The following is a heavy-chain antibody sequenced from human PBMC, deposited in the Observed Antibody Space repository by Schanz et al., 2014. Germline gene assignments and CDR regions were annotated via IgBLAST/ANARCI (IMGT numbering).Heavy chain of an antibody. V-gene: IGHV3-33*06. J-gene: IGHJ3*02. Sequence: QVQLVESGGGVVQPGRSLRLSCAASGFTFSSYGMHWVRQAPGKGLEWVAVIWYDGNYKFYADSVKGRFIISRDNSKNTLDLKMTSLRDEDTALSYCANDMHKDYGGKPHGFDIWGQGTMVTVSS. CDR1: GFTFSSYG. CDR3: ANDMHKDYGGKPHGFDI. CDR2: IWYDGNYK. D-gene: IGHD4-17*01.